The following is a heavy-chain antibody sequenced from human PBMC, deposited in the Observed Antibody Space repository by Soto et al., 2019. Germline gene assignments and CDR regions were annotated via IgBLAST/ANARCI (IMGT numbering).Heavy chain of an antibody. Sequence: EVQLVESGGGLVKPGGSLRLSCAASGFTFSSYSMNWVRQAPGQRLEWVSSISSSSSYIYYADSVKGRFTISRDNAKNSLYLQMNSLRADDTAVYYCARVGVYSYNFDYWGQGTLVTVSS. CDR1: GFTFSSYS. CDR2: ISSSSSYI. V-gene: IGHV3-21*01. D-gene: IGHD5-18*01. CDR3: ARVGVYSYNFDY. J-gene: IGHJ4*02.